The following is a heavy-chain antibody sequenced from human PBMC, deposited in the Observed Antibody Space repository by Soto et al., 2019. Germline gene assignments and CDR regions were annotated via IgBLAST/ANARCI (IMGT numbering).Heavy chain of an antibody. J-gene: IGHJ4*02. CDR1: GFTFSSYA. D-gene: IGHD3-22*01. CDR3: AKDLNYYDSSGLTTFDY. Sequence: GGSLRLSCAASGFTFSSYAMSWVRQAPGKGLEWVSAISGSGGSTYYADSVKGRFTISRDNSKNTLYLQMNSLRAEDTAVYYCAKDLNYYDSSGLTTFDYWGQGTLVTVSS. V-gene: IGHV3-23*01. CDR2: ISGSGGST.